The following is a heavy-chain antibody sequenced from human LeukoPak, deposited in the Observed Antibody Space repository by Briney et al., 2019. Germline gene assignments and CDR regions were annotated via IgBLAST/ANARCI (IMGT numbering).Heavy chain of an antibody. J-gene: IGHJ4*02. Sequence: GESLKISCKGSGYTFTTYWIGWVRQMPGKGLEWMGRIDPSDSYTNYSPSFQGHVTISADKSISTAYLQWSSLKASDTAMYYCARRVWTGYQYYFDYWGQGTLVTVSS. V-gene: IGHV5-10-1*01. D-gene: IGHD3/OR15-3a*01. CDR1: GYTFTTYW. CDR2: IDPSDSYT. CDR3: ARRVWTGYQYYFDY.